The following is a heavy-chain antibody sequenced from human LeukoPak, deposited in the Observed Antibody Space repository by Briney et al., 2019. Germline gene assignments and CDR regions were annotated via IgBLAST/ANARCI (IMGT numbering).Heavy chain of an antibody. D-gene: IGHD1-26*01. Sequence: SETLSLTCTVSGGSIITSIYYWGWIRQPPGKGLEWIGSIYYSGSTYYNPSLKSRVTISVDTSMNQFSLKLTSVTAADTGVYYCARDLIVGAESYYFDNWGQGSLVTVSS. CDR1: GGSIITSIYY. J-gene: IGHJ4*02. V-gene: IGHV4-39*07. CDR3: ARDLIVGAESYYFDN. CDR2: IYYSGST.